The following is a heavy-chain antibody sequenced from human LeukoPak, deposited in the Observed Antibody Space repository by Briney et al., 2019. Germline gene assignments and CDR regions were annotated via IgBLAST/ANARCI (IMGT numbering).Heavy chain of an antibody. D-gene: IGHD4-17*01. Sequence: PSETLSLTCTVSGYSINSGYYWCWIRQPPGKGLEWIGSIYHSGSTYYNPSLKSLVTISVDTSKNQFSLKMNSVTAADTAVYYCARAGYGDSDFDYWGQGTLVTVSS. CDR1: GYSINSGYY. CDR3: ARAGYGDSDFDY. J-gene: IGHJ4*02. CDR2: IYHSGST. V-gene: IGHV4-38-2*02.